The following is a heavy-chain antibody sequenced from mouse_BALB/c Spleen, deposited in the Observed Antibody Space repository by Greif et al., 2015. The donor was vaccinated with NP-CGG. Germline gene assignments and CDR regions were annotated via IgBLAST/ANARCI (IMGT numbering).Heavy chain of an antibody. Sequence: EVKLVESGGGLVKPGGSLKLSCAAFGFTFSSCTMSWVRQTPEKRLEWVATISSGGSYTYYPDSVKGRFTISRDNAKNTLYLQMSSLKAEDTAMYYCTRELRLRGAMDYWGQGTSVTVSS. CDR1: GFTFSSCT. J-gene: IGHJ4*01. V-gene: IGHV5-6-4*01. CDR2: ISSGGSYT. D-gene: IGHD1-2*01. CDR3: TRELRLRGAMDY.